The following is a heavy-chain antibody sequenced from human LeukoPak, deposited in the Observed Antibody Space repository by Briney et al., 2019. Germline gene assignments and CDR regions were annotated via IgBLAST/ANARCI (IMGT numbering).Heavy chain of an antibody. Sequence: GGSLRLSCAASGFTFSSYAMSWVRQAPGKGLEWVSAISGSGGSTYCADSVKGRFTISRDNSKNTLYLQMNSLRAEDTAVYYCAKRTDFDWLFPHFDYWGQGTLVTVSS. CDR2: ISGSGGST. V-gene: IGHV3-23*01. D-gene: IGHD3-9*01. J-gene: IGHJ4*02. CDR1: GFTFSSYA. CDR3: AKRTDFDWLFPHFDY.